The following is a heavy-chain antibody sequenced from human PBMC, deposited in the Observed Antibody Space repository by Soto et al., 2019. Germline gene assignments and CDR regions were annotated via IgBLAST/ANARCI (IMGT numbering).Heavy chain of an antibody. V-gene: IGHV4-59*01. Sequence: PSETLSLTCTVSVASINNYYWGWIRQPPGKGLEWIGYIYDSVSAASYNPSLENRVTISVDTSKKSLSLKLTSVTAADTAIYYCAIGGDTGYHPSTTWGQGKLVTGSS. J-gene: IGHJ5*02. CDR1: VASINNYY. CDR3: AIGGDTGYHPSTT. D-gene: IGHD5-12*01. CDR2: IYDSVSAA.